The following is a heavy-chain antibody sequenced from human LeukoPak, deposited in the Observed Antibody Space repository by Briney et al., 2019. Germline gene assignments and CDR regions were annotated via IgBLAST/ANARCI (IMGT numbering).Heavy chain of an antibody. CDR3: ARDLSGWYFFGWFDP. CDR1: GFTFSSYA. J-gene: IGHJ5*02. CDR2: ISYDGSNK. V-gene: IGHV3-30-3*01. D-gene: IGHD6-19*01. Sequence: GGSLRLSCAASGFTFSSYAMSWVRQAPGKGLEWVAVISYDGSNKYYADSVKGRFTTSRDNSKNTLYLQMNSLRAEDTAVYYCARDLSGWYFFGWFDPWGQGTLVTVSS.